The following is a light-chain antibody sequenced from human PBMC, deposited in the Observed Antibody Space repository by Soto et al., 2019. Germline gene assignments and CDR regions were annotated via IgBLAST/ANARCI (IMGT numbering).Light chain of an antibody. CDR3: QQLHSFPLT. J-gene: IGKJ4*01. Sequence: IQLTQSPSSLSASVGDRVTITCRASQGIRTYLAWYQQKPGKAPKLLIYGASTLQSGVPSRFSGGGSGTDFTLTISYLQPEDFATYFCQQLHSFPLTSGGGTKVDIK. V-gene: IGKV1-9*01. CDR1: QGIRTY. CDR2: GAS.